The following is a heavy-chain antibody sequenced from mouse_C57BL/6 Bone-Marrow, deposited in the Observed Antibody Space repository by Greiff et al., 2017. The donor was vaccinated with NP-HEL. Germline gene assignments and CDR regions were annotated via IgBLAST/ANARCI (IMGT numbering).Heavy chain of an antibody. D-gene: IGHD2-1*01. Sequence: VQLQQSGAELVPPFSSFPLSFHSSFYTFTSYCITWVKQRPGQGLEWIGDIYPGSGSTNYNEKFKSKATLTVYTSSSTAYMQLSSLTSEDSAVYYCAILYYGNFAYWGQGTLVTVSA. CDR1: FYTFTSYC. CDR3: AILYYGNFAY. J-gene: IGHJ3*01. CDR2: IYPGSGST. V-gene: IGHV1-55*01.